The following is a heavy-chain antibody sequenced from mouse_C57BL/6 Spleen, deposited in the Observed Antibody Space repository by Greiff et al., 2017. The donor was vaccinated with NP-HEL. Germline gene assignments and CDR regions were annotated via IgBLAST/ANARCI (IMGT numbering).Heavy chain of an antibody. D-gene: IGHD4-1*01. V-gene: IGHV1-84*01. J-gene: IGHJ4*01. Sequence: QLQQSGPELVKPGASVKISCKASGYTFTDYYITWVKQRPGQGLEWIGGIYPETVSPKSNEKFKGKATLTFDQSSSTAYMQLSSLTSDDSAVYFCARWDCRAMDYWGQGTSVTVSS. CDR1: GYTFTDYY. CDR3: ARWDCRAMDY. CDR2: IYPETVSP.